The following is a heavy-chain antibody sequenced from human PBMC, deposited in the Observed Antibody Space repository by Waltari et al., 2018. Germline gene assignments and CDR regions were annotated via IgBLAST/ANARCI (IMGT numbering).Heavy chain of an antibody. V-gene: IGHV3-11*01. CDR2: ISSSGSTI. D-gene: IGHD3-10*01. CDR1: GFRFRDYY. Sequence: QVQLVDSGGGLVKPGGSLRLSCAAPGFRFRDYYMGWILQAPGKGLEWISYISSSGSTIYYADSVKGRFSTSRDNGKNSLYLQMNSLRAEDTAVYYCTRPPGDRRRDYWGQGTLVTVSS. CDR3: TRPPGDRRRDY. J-gene: IGHJ4*02.